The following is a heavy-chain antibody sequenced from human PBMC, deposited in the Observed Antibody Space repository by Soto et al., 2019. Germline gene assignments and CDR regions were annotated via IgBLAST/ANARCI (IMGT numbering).Heavy chain of an antibody. CDR3: ARHGMDYYDSSGYYYSPYYFDY. Sequence: SQTLSLTCTVSGGSISSSSYYWGWIRQPPGKGLEWIGSIYYSGSTYYNPSLKSRVTISVDTSKNQFSLKLSSVTAADTAVHYCARHGMDYYDSSGYYYSPYYFDYWGQGTLVTVSS. D-gene: IGHD3-22*01. CDR1: GGSISSSSYY. V-gene: IGHV4-39*01. CDR2: IYYSGST. J-gene: IGHJ4*02.